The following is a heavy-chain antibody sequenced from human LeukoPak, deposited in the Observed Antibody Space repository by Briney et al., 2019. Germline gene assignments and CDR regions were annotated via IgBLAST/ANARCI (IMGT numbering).Heavy chain of an antibody. D-gene: IGHD6-13*01. J-gene: IGHJ6*02. CDR2: INPNSGGT. CDR1: GYTFTGYY. Sequence: ASVTASCKASGYTFTGYYMHWVRQAPGQGLEWMGWINPNSGGTNYAQKFQGWVTMTRDTSISTAYMELSRLRSDDTAVYYCVRGIAAADDYYYGMDVWGQGTTVTVSS. V-gene: IGHV1-2*04. CDR3: VRGIAAADDYYYGMDV.